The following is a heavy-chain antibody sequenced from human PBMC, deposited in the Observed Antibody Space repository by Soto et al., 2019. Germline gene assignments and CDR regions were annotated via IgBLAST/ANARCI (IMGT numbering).Heavy chain of an antibody. CDR2: IYPGDSDT. Sequence: GESLKISCKGSGYSFTSYWIGWVRQMPGKGLEWMGIIYPGDSDTRYSPSFQGQVTISADKSISTAYLQWSSLKASDTAMYYCARLGDTIFGVVIMGYMDVWGKGTTVTVSS. CDR1: GYSFTSYW. CDR3: ARLGDTIFGVVIMGYMDV. J-gene: IGHJ6*03. V-gene: IGHV5-51*01. D-gene: IGHD3-3*01.